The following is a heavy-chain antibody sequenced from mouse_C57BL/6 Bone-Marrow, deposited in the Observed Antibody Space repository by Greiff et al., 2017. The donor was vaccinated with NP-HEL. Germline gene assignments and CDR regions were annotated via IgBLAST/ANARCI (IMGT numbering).Heavy chain of an antibody. CDR3: ASLYFNWYFDV. CDR2: IYPSDSET. J-gene: IGHJ1*03. V-gene: IGHV1-61*01. D-gene: IGHD2-1*01. Sequence: QVQLQQPGAELVRPGSSVKLSCKASGYTFTSYWMDWVKPRPGQGLEWIGNIYPSDSETHYNQKFKDKATLTVDKSASTAYMQLSSLTSEDSAVYYCASLYFNWYFDVWGTGTTVTVSS. CDR1: GYTFTSYW.